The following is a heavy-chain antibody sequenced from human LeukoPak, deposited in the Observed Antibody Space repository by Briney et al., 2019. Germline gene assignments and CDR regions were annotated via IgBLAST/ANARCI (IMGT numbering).Heavy chain of an antibody. J-gene: IGHJ4*02. CDR3: AVAYYYDSSGYYLFDY. D-gene: IGHD3-22*01. CDR2: IIPILGIA. CDR1: GGTFSSYA. Sequence: SVKVSCKASGGTFSSYAISWVRQAPGQGLEWMGRIIPILGIANYAQKFQGKVTITADKSTSTAYMELSSLRSEDTAVYYCAVAYYYDSSGYYLFDYWGQGTLVTVSS. V-gene: IGHV1-69*04.